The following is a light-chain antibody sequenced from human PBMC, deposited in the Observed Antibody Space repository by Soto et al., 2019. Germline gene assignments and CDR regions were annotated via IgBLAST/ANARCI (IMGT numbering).Light chain of an antibody. V-gene: IGKV1-27*01. CDR2: AAS. CDR1: QGISNY. Sequence: DVQMTQAPSSLSASVGDRVTITCRASQGISNYLAWYQQKPGKVPKLLIYAASILQSGVTSRFSGSGSGTDFNLTIRSLQPEDVATYYCQKYNRVPRIFGGGTKVEIK. CDR3: QKYNRVPRI. J-gene: IGKJ4*01.